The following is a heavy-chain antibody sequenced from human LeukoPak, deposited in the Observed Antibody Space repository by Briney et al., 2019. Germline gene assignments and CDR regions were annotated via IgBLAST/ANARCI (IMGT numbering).Heavy chain of an antibody. D-gene: IGHD2-21*02. V-gene: IGHV3-30*04. CDR3: ARHSFPIVVVTAELDP. CDR1: GFTFSSYA. CDR2: ISYDGSNK. Sequence: GRSLRLSCAASGFTFSSYAMHWVRQAPGKGLEWVAVISYDGSNKYYADSVRGRFTISRDNSKNTLYLQMNSLRAEDTAVYYCARHSFPIVVVTAELDPWGQGTLVTVSS. J-gene: IGHJ5*02.